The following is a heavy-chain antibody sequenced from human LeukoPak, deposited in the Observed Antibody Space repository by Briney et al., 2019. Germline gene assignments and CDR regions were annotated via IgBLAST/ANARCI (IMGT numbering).Heavy chain of an antibody. J-gene: IGHJ4*02. CDR2: ISYDGSNK. D-gene: IGHD3-10*01. CDR3: ASTTYYYGSGSYPPIAGGVY. CDR1: GFTFSSYA. Sequence: AGRSLRLSCAASGFTFSSYAMHWVRQAPGKGLEWVAVISYDGSNKYYAVSVKGRFTISRDNSKNTLYLQMNSLRAEDTAVYYCASTTYYYGSGSYPPIAGGVYWGQGTLVTVSS. V-gene: IGHV3-30-3*01.